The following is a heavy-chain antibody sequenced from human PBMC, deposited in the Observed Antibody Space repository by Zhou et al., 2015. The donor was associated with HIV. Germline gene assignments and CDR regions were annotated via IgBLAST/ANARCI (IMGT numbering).Heavy chain of an antibody. CDR2: IIPIFGTA. D-gene: IGHD2-2*01. V-gene: IGHV1-69*01. CDR1: GGTFSSYA. CDR3: ASQPRNQLLEVSWFDP. Sequence: QVQLVQSGAEVKKPGSSVKVSCKASGGTFSSYAISWVRQAPGQGLEWMGGIIPIFGTANYAQKFQGRVTITADESTSTAYMELSSLRSEDTAVYYCASQPRNQLLEVSWFDPWGQGTLVTVSS. J-gene: IGHJ5*02.